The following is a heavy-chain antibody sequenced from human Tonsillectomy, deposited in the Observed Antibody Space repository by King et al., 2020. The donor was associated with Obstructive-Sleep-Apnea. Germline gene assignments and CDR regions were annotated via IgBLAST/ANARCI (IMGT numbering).Heavy chain of an antibody. CDR1: RFTFSSYG. V-gene: IGHV3-30*18. J-gene: IGHJ4*02. Sequence: VQLVESGGGVVQPGRSLRLSCAASRFTFSSYGMHWVRQAPGKGLEWVAVTSYDGSNKYYADSVKGRFTISRDNSKNTLYLQMNSLRTEDTAVYYCAKGVWTHDYGDSLGYWGQGTLVTVSS. CDR2: TSYDGSNK. CDR3: AKGVWTHDYGDSLGY. D-gene: IGHD4-17*01.